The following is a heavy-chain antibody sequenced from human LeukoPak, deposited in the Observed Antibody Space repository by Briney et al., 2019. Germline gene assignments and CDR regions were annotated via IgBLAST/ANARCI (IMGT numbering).Heavy chain of an antibody. D-gene: IGHD1-26*01. CDR3: ATAPLVGVPTFLDS. Sequence: GASVKVSCKVSGYTFTELSIHWVRRAPGKGLEWMGGFDCEDDEIMYARKFQGRVTVTEDTSTDTAVMELRSLKSEDTAVYYCATAPLVGVPTFLDSWGQGTLVTVSS. J-gene: IGHJ4*02. CDR2: FDCEDDEI. CDR1: GYTFTELS. V-gene: IGHV1-24*01.